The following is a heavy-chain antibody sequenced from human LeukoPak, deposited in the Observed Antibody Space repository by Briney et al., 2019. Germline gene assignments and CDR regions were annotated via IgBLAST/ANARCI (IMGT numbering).Heavy chain of an antibody. CDR3: VDGSGSYYNPFDY. Sequence: SETLSLTCTVSGGSISSTSYYWGWIRQPPGKGLEWIGTIYYRGSTYYNPSLKSRVTISVDTSKNQFSLKVNSVTAADTAVFSCVDGSGSYYNPFDYWGQGTLVAVSS. CDR1: GGSISSTSYY. D-gene: IGHD3-10*01. J-gene: IGHJ4*02. V-gene: IGHV4-39*01. CDR2: IYYRGST.